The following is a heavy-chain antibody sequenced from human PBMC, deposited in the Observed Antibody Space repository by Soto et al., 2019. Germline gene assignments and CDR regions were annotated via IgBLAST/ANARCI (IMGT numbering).Heavy chain of an antibody. CDR1: GGTFSSYA. D-gene: IGHD3-10*01. CDR3: ARTPTDYYGSGSVGNWFGP. Sequence: QVQLVQSGAEVKKPGSSVKVSCKASGGTFSSYAISWVRQAPGQGLEWMGGIIPIFGTANYAQKFQGRVTITADESTSTAYRGLSSLSSEDTAVYYCARTPTDYYGSGSVGNWFGPWGQGTLVTVSS. J-gene: IGHJ5*02. V-gene: IGHV1-69*12. CDR2: IIPIFGTA.